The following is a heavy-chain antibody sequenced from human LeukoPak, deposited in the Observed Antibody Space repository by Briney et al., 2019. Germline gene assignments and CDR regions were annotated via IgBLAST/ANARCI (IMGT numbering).Heavy chain of an antibody. V-gene: IGHV1-2*02. CDR2: INPNSGGT. CDR3: ARVRTVKRGYSFKYYFDC. J-gene: IGHJ4*02. CDR1: GYTFTGYY. Sequence: ASVKVSCKASGYTFTGYYMHWVRQAPGQGLEWMGWINPNSGGTNYAQKFQGRVTMTRDTSISTAYMELSRLRSDDTAVYYCARVRTVKRGYSFKYYFDCWGQGTLATVSS. D-gene: IGHD5-18*01.